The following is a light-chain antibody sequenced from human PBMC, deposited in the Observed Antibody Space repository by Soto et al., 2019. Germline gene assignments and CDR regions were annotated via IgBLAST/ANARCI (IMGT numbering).Light chain of an antibody. CDR2: EGS. CDR1: SSDVGSYNL. J-gene: IGLJ1*01. Sequence: QSALTQPASVSGSPGQSITISCTGTSSDVGSYNLVSWYQQHPGKAPKLMIYEGSKRPSGVSNRFSGSKSGNTASLTISGLQAEDEADYYCCSYAGSSYVVGTGTKVTV. V-gene: IGLV2-23*01. CDR3: CSYAGSSYV.